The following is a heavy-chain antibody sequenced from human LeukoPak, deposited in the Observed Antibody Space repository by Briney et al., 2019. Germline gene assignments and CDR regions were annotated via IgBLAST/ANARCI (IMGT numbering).Heavy chain of an antibody. CDR3: ARDSDSSSWYNYFDY. V-gene: IGHV1-2*02. D-gene: IGHD6-13*01. Sequence: ASVKVSCKASGYTFTGYYMHWVRQAPGQGLEWMGWINPNSGGTNYAQKFQGRVTMTRDTSISTAYMELSRLRSDDTAVYCCARDSDSSSWYNYFDYWGQGTLVTVSS. CDR1: GYTFTGYY. CDR2: INPNSGGT. J-gene: IGHJ4*02.